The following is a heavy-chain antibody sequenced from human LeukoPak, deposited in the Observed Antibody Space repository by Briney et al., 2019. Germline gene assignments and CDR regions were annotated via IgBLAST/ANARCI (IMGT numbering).Heavy chain of an antibody. Sequence: PGGSLRLPCAASGFTFSSYEMNWVRQAPGKGLEWVSYISSSGSTIYYADSVKGRFTISRDNSKNTLYLQMNSLRAEDTAVYYCAKDIPYYYDSSGSRPFDYWGQGTLVTVSS. CDR3: AKDIPYYYDSSGSRPFDY. V-gene: IGHV3-48*03. CDR1: GFTFSSYE. J-gene: IGHJ4*02. CDR2: ISSSGSTI. D-gene: IGHD3-22*01.